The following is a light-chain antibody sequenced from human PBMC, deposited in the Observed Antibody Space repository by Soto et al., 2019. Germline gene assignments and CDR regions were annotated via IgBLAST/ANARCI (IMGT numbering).Light chain of an antibody. CDR1: SSNVGSYNL. Sequence: QSALTQPASVSGSPGQSITISCTGTSSNVGSYNLVSWYQQHPGKAPKLMIFEVNNRPSGVSNRFSGSKSGNTASLTISGLKVEDEADYYCCSSGGSPTYVFGTGTKLTVL. CDR3: CSSGGSPTYV. J-gene: IGLJ1*01. CDR2: EVN. V-gene: IGLV2-23*02.